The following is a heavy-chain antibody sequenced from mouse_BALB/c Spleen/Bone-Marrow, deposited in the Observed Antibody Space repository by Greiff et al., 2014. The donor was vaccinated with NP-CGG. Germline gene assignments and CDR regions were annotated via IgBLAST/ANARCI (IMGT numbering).Heavy chain of an antibody. D-gene: IGHD2-10*02. CDR1: GFDFSRYW. V-gene: IGHV4-2*02. Sequence: EVKLVESGGGLVQPGGSLNLSCAASGFDFSRYWMSWARQAPGKGQEWIGEINPGSSTINYTPSLKDKFIISRDNAKNTLYLQMSKVRSEDTALYYCARLAVWGAMDYWGHGTSVTVSS. CDR2: INPGSSTI. CDR3: ARLAVWGAMDY. J-gene: IGHJ4*01.